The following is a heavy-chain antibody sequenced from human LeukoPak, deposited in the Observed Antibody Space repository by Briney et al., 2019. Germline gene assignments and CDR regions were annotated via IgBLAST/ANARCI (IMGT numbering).Heavy chain of an antibody. D-gene: IGHD3-10*01. V-gene: IGHV3-23*01. CDR1: GFTFATYG. J-gene: IGHJ5*02. CDR2: ISGSGGST. Sequence: GGTLRLSCAASGFTFATYGMSWVRQAPGKGLEWVSAISGSGGSTYYADSVKGRFTISRDNSKNTLYLQMNSLRAEDTAVYYCAKSSRRFGPRQGWFDPWGEGTLVTVSS. CDR3: AKSSRRFGPRQGWFDP.